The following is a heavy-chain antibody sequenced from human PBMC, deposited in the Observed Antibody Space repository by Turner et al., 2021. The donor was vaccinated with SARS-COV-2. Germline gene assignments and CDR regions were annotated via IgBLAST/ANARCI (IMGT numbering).Heavy chain of an antibody. CDR2: ISYDGSNK. CDR1: GFTFSNYG. D-gene: IGHD5-12*01. Sequence: QVQLVASGGGVVQPGRSLSLSCAASGFTFSNYGMHWVRQAPGKGLEWVAVISYDGSNKHYADSVKGRFTISRDNSKNTLYLQMNSLRGEDTAVYYCARDFPPQDGYNPAGAFDIWGQGTMVTVSS. J-gene: IGHJ3*02. CDR3: ARDFPPQDGYNPAGAFDI. V-gene: IGHV3-30*03.